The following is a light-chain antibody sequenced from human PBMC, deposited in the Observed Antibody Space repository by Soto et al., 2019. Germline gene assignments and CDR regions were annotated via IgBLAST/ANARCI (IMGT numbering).Light chain of an antibody. CDR3: SSYTSSSTYV. V-gene: IGLV2-14*01. CDR1: SSDVGAYNY. J-gene: IGLJ1*01. Sequence: QSALTQPASVSGSPGQSITISCTGTSSDVGAYNYVSWYPQHPGKAPKLMIYDVSSRPSGVSNRFSGSKSGNTASLTISGLQAEDEADCYCSSYTSSSTYVFGTGTKLTVL. CDR2: DVS.